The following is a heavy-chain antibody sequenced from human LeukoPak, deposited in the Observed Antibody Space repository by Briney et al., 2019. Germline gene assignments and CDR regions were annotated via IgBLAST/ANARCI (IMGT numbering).Heavy chain of an antibody. CDR3: ARVGVTGTTEGWFDP. CDR1: GYRFTSYW. Sequence: GESLKISCKGSGYRFTSYWICCVRQMPGKGLEWMGIIYPGDSDTRYSPSFQGQVTISADKSISTAYLQWSSLKASDTAMYYCARVGVTGTTEGWFDPWGQGTLVTVSS. CDR2: IYPGDSDT. D-gene: IGHD1-20*01. J-gene: IGHJ5*02. V-gene: IGHV5-51*01.